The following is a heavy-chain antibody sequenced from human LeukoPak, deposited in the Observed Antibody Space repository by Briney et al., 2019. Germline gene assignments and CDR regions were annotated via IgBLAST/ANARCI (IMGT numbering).Heavy chain of an antibody. CDR3: ARRSGSGLGYYYYYYMDV. CDR2: INHSGST. J-gene: IGHJ6*03. V-gene: IGHV4-34*01. CDR1: GGSFSGYY. D-gene: IGHD1-26*01. Sequence: PSETLSLTCAVYGGSFSGYYWSWIRQPPGKGLEWIGEINHSGSTNYNPSLKSRVTISVDTSKNQFSLKLSSVTAADTAVYYCARRSGSGLGYYYYYYMDVWGKGTTVTISS.